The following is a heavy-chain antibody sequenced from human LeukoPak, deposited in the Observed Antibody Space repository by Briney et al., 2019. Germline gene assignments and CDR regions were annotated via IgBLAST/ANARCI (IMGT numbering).Heavy chain of an antibody. D-gene: IGHD4-17*01. CDR3: ARDRGMTTVTIDYYYYGMDV. J-gene: IGHJ6*02. Sequence: ASVKVSCKASGYTFTSYDINWVRQATGQGLEWMGWMNPNSGNTGYAQKFQGRVTITRNTSISTAYMELSRLRSDDTAVYYCARDRGMTTVTIDYYYYGMDVWGQGTTVTVSS. V-gene: IGHV1-8*03. CDR2: MNPNSGNT. CDR1: GYTFTSYD.